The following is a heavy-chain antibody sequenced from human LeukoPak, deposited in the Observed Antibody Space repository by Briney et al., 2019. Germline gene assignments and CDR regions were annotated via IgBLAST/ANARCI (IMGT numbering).Heavy chain of an antibody. CDR2: ISYDGSNK. Sequence: GRSLRLSCAASGFTFSSYAMHWVRQAPGKGLEWVAVISYDGSNKYYADSVKGRFTISRDNSKNTLYLQMNSLRAEDTAVYYRARVSLRFLEWFSMDVWGQGTTVTVSS. CDR3: ARVSLRFLEWFSMDV. CDR1: GFTFSSYA. D-gene: IGHD3-3*01. V-gene: IGHV3-30-3*01. J-gene: IGHJ6*02.